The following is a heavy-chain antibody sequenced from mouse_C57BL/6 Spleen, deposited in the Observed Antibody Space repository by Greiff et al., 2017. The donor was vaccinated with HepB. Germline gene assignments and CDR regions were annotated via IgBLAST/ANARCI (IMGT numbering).Heavy chain of an antibody. D-gene: IGHD1-1*01. CDR2: IDPEDGDT. CDR3: TTWILYGSSYFDY. CDR1: GFNIKDYY. Sequence: VHVKQSGAELVRPGASVKLSCTASGFNIKDYYMHWVKQRPEQGLEWIGRIDPEDGDTEYAPKFQGKATMTADTSSNTAYLQLSSLTSEDTAVYYCTTWILYGSSYFDYWGQGTTLTVSS. V-gene: IGHV14-1*01. J-gene: IGHJ2*01.